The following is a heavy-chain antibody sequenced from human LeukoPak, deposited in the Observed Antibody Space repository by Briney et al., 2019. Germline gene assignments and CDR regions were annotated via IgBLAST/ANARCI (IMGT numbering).Heavy chain of an antibody. Sequence: ASVKVSCNTSGYSFSNYGISWVRQAPGQGLEWMGWISAYNGHTYYAQKLQGRVTMTTDTSTSTAYMELRSLRSDDTAVYYCARDYYDSTGYLPFDYWGQGTLVTVSS. V-gene: IGHV1-18*01. J-gene: IGHJ4*02. CDR3: ARDYYDSTGYLPFDY. CDR2: ISAYNGHT. CDR1: GYSFSNYG. D-gene: IGHD3-22*01.